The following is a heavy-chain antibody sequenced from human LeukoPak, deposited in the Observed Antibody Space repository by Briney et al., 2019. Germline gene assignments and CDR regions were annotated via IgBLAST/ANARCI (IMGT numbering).Heavy chain of an antibody. J-gene: IGHJ4*02. CDR2: IFPADSDT. D-gene: IGHD3-3*01. CDR1: GYSFPDYW. Sequence: GESLKISCKGSGYSFPDYWIAWVRQMPGKGLEWVGIIFPADSDTRYSPSFQGQVTISADKSISAAYLQWSSLKASDTAMYYCARQLGDARITLLGVGSPLDYWGQGTLVTVSS. CDR3: ARQLGDARITLLGVGSPLDY. V-gene: IGHV5-51*01.